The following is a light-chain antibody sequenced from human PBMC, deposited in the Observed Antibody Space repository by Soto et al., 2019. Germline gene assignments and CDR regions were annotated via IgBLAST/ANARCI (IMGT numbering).Light chain of an antibody. CDR1: QSVSSN. CDR2: GAS. V-gene: IGKV3-15*01. Sequence: EIVMTQSPATLSVSPGERATLSCRASQSVSSNLAWYQQKPGQAPSLLIYGASTRATGIPARFSGSGSVTEFTLTISSLQSEDFALYFCQQYNNWPPLTFGGGTKVEIK. J-gene: IGKJ4*01. CDR3: QQYNNWPPLT.